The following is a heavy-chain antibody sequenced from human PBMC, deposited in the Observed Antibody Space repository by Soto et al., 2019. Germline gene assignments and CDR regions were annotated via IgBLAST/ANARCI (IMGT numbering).Heavy chain of an antibody. Sequence: GXSLKGYCKAAGYTFSSYGISWVRQAPGQGLEWMGWISAYNGNTNYAQKLQGRVTMTTDTSTSTAYMELRSLRSDDTAVYYCARVRFLEWLFSGPRYYSGMDVWGQGTTVTVSS. CDR1: GYTFSSYG. D-gene: IGHD3-3*01. V-gene: IGHV1-18*01. CDR2: ISAYNGNT. J-gene: IGHJ6*02. CDR3: ARVRFLEWLFSGPRYYSGMDV.